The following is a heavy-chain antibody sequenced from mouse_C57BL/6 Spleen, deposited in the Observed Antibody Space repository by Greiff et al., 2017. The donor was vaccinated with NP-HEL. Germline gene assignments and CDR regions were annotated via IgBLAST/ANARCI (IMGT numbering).Heavy chain of an antibody. D-gene: IGHD2-4*01. V-gene: IGHV8-8*01. J-gene: IGHJ3*01. CDR1: GFSLSTFGMG. CDR2: IWWDDAK. Sequence: QVTLKESGPGILQPSQTLSLTCSFSGFSLSTFGMGVGWLRQPSGKGLEWLAHIWWDDAKYYNPALKSRLPISKDTSKNQVFLKIASVDTAETATYYCARRGNYDYERGAWFAYWGQGTLVTVSA. CDR3: ARRGNYDYERGAWFAY.